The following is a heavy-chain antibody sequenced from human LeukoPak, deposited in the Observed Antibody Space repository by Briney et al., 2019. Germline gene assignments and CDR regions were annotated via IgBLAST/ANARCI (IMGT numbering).Heavy chain of an antibody. V-gene: IGHV4-38-2*01. CDR2: IYHSAST. Sequence: LEWIGSIYHSASTYYTPSLKTRVTISVDTSKNQFSLKLSSVTAADTAVYYCARRVGVALDYWGQGTLVTVSS. J-gene: IGHJ4*02. D-gene: IGHD2-21*01. CDR3: ARRVGVALDY.